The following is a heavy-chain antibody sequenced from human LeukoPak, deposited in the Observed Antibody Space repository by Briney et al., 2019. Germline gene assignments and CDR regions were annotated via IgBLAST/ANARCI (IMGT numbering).Heavy chain of an antibody. J-gene: IGHJ3*02. CDR3: ASFYYDSSGYYSAFDI. CDR2: MNPNSGNT. D-gene: IGHD3-22*01. CDR1: GYTFTSYD. V-gene: IGHV1-8*01. Sequence: ASAKVSCKASGYTFTSYDINWVRQATGQGLEWMGWMNPNSGNTGYAQKFQGRVTMTRNTSISTAYMELSSLRSEDTAVYYCASFYYDSSGYYSAFDIWGQGTMVTVSS.